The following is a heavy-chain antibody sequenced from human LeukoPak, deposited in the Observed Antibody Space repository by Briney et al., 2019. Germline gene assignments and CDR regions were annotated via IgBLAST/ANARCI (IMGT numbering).Heavy chain of an antibody. CDR2: IYHSGST. V-gene: IGHV4-38-2*02. CDR3: AREWYYYDSSGYGNWFDP. Sequence: SETLSLTCAVYGGSFSGYYWGWIRQPPGKGLEWIGSIYHSGSTYYNPSLKSRVTISVDTSKNQFSLKLTSVTAADTAVYYCAREWYYYDSSGYGNWFDPWGQGTLVTVSS. D-gene: IGHD3-22*01. J-gene: IGHJ5*02. CDR1: GGSFSGYY.